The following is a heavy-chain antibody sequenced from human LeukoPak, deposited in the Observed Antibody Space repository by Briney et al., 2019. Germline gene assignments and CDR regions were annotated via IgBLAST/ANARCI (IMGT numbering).Heavy chain of an antibody. CDR1: GFTFDDYA. D-gene: IGHD3-22*01. J-gene: IGHJ4*02. CDR2: ISWNSGSI. Sequence: GRSLRLSCAASGFTFDDYAMHWVRHAPGKGLEWVSGISWNSGSIGYVDSVKGRFTISRDNAKNSLYLQMNSLRAEDTALYYCAKSPHPHMIVVVTGPYYFDYWGQGTLVTVSS. CDR3: AKSPHPHMIVVVTGPYYFDY. V-gene: IGHV3-9*01.